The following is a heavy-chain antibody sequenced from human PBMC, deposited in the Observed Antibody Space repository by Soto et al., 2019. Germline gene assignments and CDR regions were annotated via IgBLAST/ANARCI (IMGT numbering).Heavy chain of an antibody. CDR3: ASCPIYGGDSYFAY. D-gene: IGHD2-21*01. CDR2: INPDTGTT. J-gene: IGHJ4*02. V-gene: IGHV1-46*01. Sequence: QVQLVQSGAEVRKPGASVKLSCQASGYTFTHYYIHWVRQAPGQGLEWLGIINPDTGTTSYAQTFQGRVTLTTDTSAGTVYLELSGLAAEDTAVYYCASCPIYGGDSYFAYWGQGTLGTVSS. CDR1: GYTFTHYY.